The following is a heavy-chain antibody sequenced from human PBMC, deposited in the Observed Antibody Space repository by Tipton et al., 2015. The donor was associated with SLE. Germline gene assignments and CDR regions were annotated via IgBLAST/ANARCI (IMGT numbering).Heavy chain of an antibody. V-gene: IGHV4-59*08. J-gene: IGHJ3*02. CDR3: ARGDIVVVVAATPDAFDI. CDR1: GGSISSHY. D-gene: IGHD2-15*01. CDR2: IYYSGST. Sequence: LRLSCTVSGGSISSHYWSWIRQPPGKGLEWIGYIYYSGSTNYNPSLKSRVTISVDTSKNQFSLKLSSVTAADTAVYYCARGDIVVVVAATPDAFDIWGQGTMVTVSS.